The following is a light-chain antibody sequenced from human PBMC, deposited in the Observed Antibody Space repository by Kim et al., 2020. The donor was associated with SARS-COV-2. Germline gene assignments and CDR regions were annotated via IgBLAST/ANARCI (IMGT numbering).Light chain of an antibody. V-gene: IGKV3-15*01. CDR2: GAS. Sequence: PGERATLACRASQSVSSNLAWYQQKPGQAPRLLIYGASTRATGIPARFSGSGSGTEFTLTISSLQSEDFAVYYCQQYNNWPGTFGQGTKLEI. CDR1: QSVSSN. CDR3: QQYNNWPGT. J-gene: IGKJ2*01.